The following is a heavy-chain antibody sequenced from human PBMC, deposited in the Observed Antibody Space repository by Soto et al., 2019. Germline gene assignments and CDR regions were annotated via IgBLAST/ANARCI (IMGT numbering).Heavy chain of an antibody. D-gene: IGHD3-22*01. Sequence: ASVKVSCKASGGTFSSYAISWVRQAPGQGLEWMGGIIPIFGTANYAQKFQGRVTITADESTSTAYMELSSLRSEDTAVYYCARASLEYYYDSSGYPDDAFDIWGQGTMVTVSS. J-gene: IGHJ3*02. V-gene: IGHV1-69*13. CDR2: IIPIFGTA. CDR1: GGTFSSYA. CDR3: ARASLEYYYDSSGYPDDAFDI.